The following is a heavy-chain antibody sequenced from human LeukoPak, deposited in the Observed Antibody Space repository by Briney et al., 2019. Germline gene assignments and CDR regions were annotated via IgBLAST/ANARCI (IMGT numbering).Heavy chain of an antibody. Sequence: MPGGSLRLSCAASGFTFSNAWMSWVRQAPGKGREWVGRIKSKTDGGTTDYAAPVKGRFTISRDDSKNTLYLQMNSLKTEDTAVYYCTTSTVTTVDWYSHLWGRGTLVTVSS. D-gene: IGHD4-17*01. CDR1: GFTFSNAW. CDR3: TTSTVTTVDWYSHL. CDR2: IKSKTDGGTT. J-gene: IGHJ2*01. V-gene: IGHV3-15*01.